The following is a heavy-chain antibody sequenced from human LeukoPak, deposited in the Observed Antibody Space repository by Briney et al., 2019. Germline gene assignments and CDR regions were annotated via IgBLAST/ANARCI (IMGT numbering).Heavy chain of an antibody. CDR1: GFTFSSYS. D-gene: IGHD3-10*01. CDR3: AKIGSGSYTDF. V-gene: IGHV3-23*01. CDR2: TSASGAST. J-gene: IGHJ4*02. Sequence: PGGSLRLSCAASGFTFSSYSMNWVRQAPGKGLEWVSSTSASGASTYYGDSVKGRFTFSRDNSKNSLYLQMNSLRAEDTAVYYCAKIGSGSYTDFWGQGTLVTVSS.